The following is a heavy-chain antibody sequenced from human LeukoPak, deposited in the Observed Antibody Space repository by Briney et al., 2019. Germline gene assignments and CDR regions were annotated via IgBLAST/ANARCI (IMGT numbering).Heavy chain of an antibody. J-gene: IGHJ4*03. CDR1: GSTLSTSR. Sequence: PGGSPRLSCAASGSTLSTSRMHWVRQTPGKGLVWVSQINGDGGRTRYADSVKGRLTISRDNAKNTVYLQMNSLRTDDTAMYYCARGRNGFFDYWGHGTLVTVSS. CDR2: INGDGGRT. V-gene: IGHV3-74*01. CDR3: ARGRNGFFDY.